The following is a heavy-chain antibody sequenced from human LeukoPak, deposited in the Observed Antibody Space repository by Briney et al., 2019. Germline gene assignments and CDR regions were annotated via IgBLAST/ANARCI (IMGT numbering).Heavy chain of an antibody. CDR1: GGSISSGSYY. Sequence: PSETLSLTCTVSGGSISSGSYYWSWIRQPAGKGLEWIGRILTSGSTNYNPSLKSRVTISVDTSKNQFSLNLSSVTAADTAVYYCAREIGRIGVVVIAWYFDLWGRGTLVTVSS. J-gene: IGHJ2*01. CDR3: AREIGRIGVVVIAWYFDL. V-gene: IGHV4-61*02. D-gene: IGHD3-22*01. CDR2: ILTSGST.